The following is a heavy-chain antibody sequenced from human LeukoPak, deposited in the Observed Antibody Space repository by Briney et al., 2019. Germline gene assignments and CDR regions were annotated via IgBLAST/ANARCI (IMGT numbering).Heavy chain of an antibody. CDR1: GGSINGYG. CDR2: VYSSGTT. V-gene: IGHV4-59*01. CDR3: ARRDYYYYYMDV. J-gene: IGHJ6*03. Sequence: SETLSLTCTVSGGSINGYGWGWIRQSPGKGLEWIGYVYSSGTTKYNPSLESRVTISLDASKNQFSLNVTSVTAADTAVYYCARRDYYYYYMDVWGKGTTVTVSS.